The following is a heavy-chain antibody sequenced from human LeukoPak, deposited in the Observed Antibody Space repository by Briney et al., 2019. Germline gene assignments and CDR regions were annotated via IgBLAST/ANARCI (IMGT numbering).Heavy chain of an antibody. Sequence: GGSLRLSCAASGFTFSSYGMHWVRQAPGKGLEWVAVIWYDGSNKYYADSVKGRFTISRDNSKNTLYLQMNSLRAEDTAVYYRAKVSYDSTYYMDVWGKGTTVTVSS. D-gene: IGHD3-3*01. CDR1: GFTFSSYG. CDR3: AKVSYDSTYYMDV. CDR2: IWYDGSNK. V-gene: IGHV3-33*06. J-gene: IGHJ6*03.